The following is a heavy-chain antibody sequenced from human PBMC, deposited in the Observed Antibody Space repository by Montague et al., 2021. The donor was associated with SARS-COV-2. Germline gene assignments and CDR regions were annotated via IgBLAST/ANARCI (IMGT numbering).Heavy chain of an antibody. D-gene: IGHD6-19*01. CDR2: IYYSGST. J-gene: IGHJ3*02. CDR1: GGSISSYY. Sequence: SETLSLTCTVSGGSISSYYWSWIRQPPGKGLEWIGYIYYSGSTNYNPSLKSRVTISVDTSKNQFSLKLSSVTAADTAVYYCARRGMGYDSSGYPPDAFDIWGQGTMVTVS. V-gene: IGHV4-59*01. CDR3: ARRGMGYDSSGYPPDAFDI.